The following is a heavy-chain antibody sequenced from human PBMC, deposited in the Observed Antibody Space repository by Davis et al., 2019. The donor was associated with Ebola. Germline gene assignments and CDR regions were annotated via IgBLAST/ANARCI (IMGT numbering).Heavy chain of an antibody. CDR3: ARGVGATVYFDY. V-gene: IGHV4-59*11. J-gene: IGHJ4*02. CDR2: SYYGGRT. CDR1: GGSIRTHY. Sequence: SDTLSLTCTVPGGSIRTHYWSWIRQSPGKGLEWIGYSYYGGRTDYNPSLKRRAIISVDTSKNHFSLKLSSVTAADTAVYYCARGVGATVYFDYWGQGTLVTVSS. D-gene: IGHD1-26*01.